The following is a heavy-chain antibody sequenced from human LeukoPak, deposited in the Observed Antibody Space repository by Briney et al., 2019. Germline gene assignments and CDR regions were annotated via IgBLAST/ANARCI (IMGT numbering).Heavy chain of an antibody. J-gene: IGHJ3*02. CDR3: ARGPGSDM. D-gene: IGHD1-26*01. V-gene: IGHV3-66*01. CDR2: IYSGGGT. CDR1: VFTVSSTY. Sequence: PGGSLRLSCAASVFTVSSTYMTWVRQAPGKGREWVSVIYSGGGTSYADSVKGRFTISRDNSNNTLYLKMNSIRAEDTAVYYCARGPGSDMWGQGTMVTVSS.